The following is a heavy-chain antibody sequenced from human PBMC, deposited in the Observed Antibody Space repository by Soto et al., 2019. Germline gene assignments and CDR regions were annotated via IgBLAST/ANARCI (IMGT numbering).Heavy chain of an antibody. CDR2: IGWNSGDI. CDR1: EFTLVVFP. CDR3: AKGAGSYPRYYFDS. Sequence: GGSLRPSLPPLEFTLVVFPMHWARQAPGKGPEWVSSIGWNSGDIGYADSVKGRFTISRDNTKNSLYLQMNSLRAEDTAFYYCAKGAGSYPRYYFDSWGQGTLVTVSS. V-gene: IGHV3-9*01. D-gene: IGHD3-10*01. J-gene: IGHJ4*02.